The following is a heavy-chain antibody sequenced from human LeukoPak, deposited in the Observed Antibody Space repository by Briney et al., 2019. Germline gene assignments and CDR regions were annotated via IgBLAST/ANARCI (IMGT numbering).Heavy chain of an antibody. J-gene: IGHJ4*02. D-gene: IGHD5-24*01. CDR1: GYTFTNYF. Sequence: ASVKVSCKASGYTFTNYFMHWVRQAPGQGLEWMGVINPSGGSTSYVQNFQGRVTMTRDMSTSTVYMELSSLRSEDTAVYYCARADGYNLDYWGQGTLVTVSS. V-gene: IGHV1-46*01. CDR2: INPSGGST. CDR3: ARADGYNLDY.